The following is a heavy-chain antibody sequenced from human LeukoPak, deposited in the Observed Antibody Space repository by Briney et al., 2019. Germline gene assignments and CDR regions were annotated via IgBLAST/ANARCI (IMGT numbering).Heavy chain of an antibody. D-gene: IGHD3-10*01. J-gene: IGHJ6*02. V-gene: IGHV5-51*01. Sequence: GESLKISCKGSGYSFTRYWIGWVRQMPGKSLECMGIIYPGDSETRYSPSFQGKVTISADKSISNAYLQWSTLKASDTAMYYCARRGSGSLNYYYYYGMDVWGQGTTVTVSS. CDR1: GYSFTRYW. CDR2: IYPGDSET. CDR3: ARRGSGSLNYYYYYGMDV.